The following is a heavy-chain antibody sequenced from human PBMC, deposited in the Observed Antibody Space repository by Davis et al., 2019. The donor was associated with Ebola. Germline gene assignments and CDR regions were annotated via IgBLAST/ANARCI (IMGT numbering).Heavy chain of an antibody. V-gene: IGHV3-74*01. J-gene: IGHJ4*02. D-gene: IGHD5/OR15-5a*01. Sequence: PGGSLRLSCAASGFTFSSYWMHWVRQAPGKGLVWVSYINNDATSTNYADPVKGRFTISRDNAKNTVYLQMNSLRAEDTAVYYCARQHDPSTPAPGFWGQGTLVTVSS. CDR3: ARQHDPSTPAPGF. CDR2: INNDATST. CDR1: GFTFSSYW.